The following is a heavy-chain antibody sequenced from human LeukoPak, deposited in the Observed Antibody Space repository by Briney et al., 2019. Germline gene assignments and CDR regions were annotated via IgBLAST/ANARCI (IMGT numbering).Heavy chain of an antibody. CDR3: ARSMVRGSYYYGMDV. CDR1: GYTFTGYY. J-gene: IGHJ6*02. D-gene: IGHD3-10*01. V-gene: IGHV1-3*01. Sequence: ASVKVSCKASGYTFTGYYMHWVRQAPGQRLEWMGWINAGNGNTKYSQKFQGRVTITRDTSASTAYMELSSLRSEDTAVYYCARSMVRGSYYYGMDVWGQGTTVTVSS. CDR2: INAGNGNT.